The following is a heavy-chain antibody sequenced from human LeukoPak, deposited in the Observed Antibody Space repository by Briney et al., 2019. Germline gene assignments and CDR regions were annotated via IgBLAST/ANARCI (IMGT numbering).Heavy chain of an antibody. CDR2: IYYSGST. V-gene: IGHV4-59*01. CDR3: ARAYCSGGTCYSSRGMFDP. J-gene: IGHJ5*02. Sequence: SETLSLTCTVSGGSISSYYWSWIRQPPGKGLEWIGYIYYSGSTNYNPSLKSRVTISVDTSKNQFSLKLSSVTAADTAVYYCARAYCSGGTCYSSRGMFDPWGQGTLVTVSS. CDR1: GGSISSYY. D-gene: IGHD2-15*01.